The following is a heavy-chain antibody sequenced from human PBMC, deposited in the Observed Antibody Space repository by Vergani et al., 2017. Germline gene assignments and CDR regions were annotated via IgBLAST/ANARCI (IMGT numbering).Heavy chain of an antibody. Sequence: QVQLQESRPGLVKPSQTLSLTCTVSGGSFSSGGQSWTWLRESAGTGLEWMGRSYNRGDTNYNPSLRSRAIMSVDASKQQFSLKLTSVTAADTSVYYCARDGGEYDKDALDVWGQGTKVTVTS. V-gene: IGHV4-61*02. D-gene: IGHD2-21*01. CDR3: ARDGGEYDKDALDV. J-gene: IGHJ3*01. CDR2: SYNRGDT. CDR1: GGSFSSGGQS.